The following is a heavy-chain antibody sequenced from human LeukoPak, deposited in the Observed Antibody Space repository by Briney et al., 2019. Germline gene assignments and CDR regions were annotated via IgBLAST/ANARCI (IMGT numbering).Heavy chain of an antibody. Sequence: SETLSLTCAVYGGSFSGYYWSWIRQPPGKGLEWIGEINHSGSTNYNPSLKSRVTISVDTSKNQFSLKLSSVTAADTAVYYCARHARSWGYYYYMDVWGKGTTVTVSS. V-gene: IGHV4-34*01. CDR1: GGSFSGYY. J-gene: IGHJ6*03. CDR3: ARHARSWGYYYYMDV. D-gene: IGHD7-27*01. CDR2: INHSGST.